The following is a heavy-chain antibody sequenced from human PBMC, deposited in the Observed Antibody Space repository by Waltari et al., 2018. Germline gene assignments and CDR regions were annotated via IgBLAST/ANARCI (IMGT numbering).Heavy chain of an antibody. J-gene: IGHJ4*02. CDR1: GGSISSYY. CDR2: IYYSGST. D-gene: IGHD3-10*01. CDR3: ARGRSNYFDY. Sequence: QVQLQESGPGLVNTSETLSLTCHVSGGSISSYYWNWFRQPPGKGLEWIGYIYYSGSTNYNPSLKSRVTISVDTSKNQFSLKLSSVTAADTAVYYCARGRSNYFDYWGQGTLVTVSS. V-gene: IGHV4-59*01.